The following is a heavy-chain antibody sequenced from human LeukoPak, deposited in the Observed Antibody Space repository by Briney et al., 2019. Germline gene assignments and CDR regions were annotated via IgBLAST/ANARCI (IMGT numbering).Heavy chain of an antibody. Sequence: GGSLRLSCAASGFTFSSYWMNWARQAPGKGLEWVASINHNGNVNYYVDSVKGRFTISRDNAKNSLYLQMNSLRAEDTAVYYYARDGYCSGGSCYWVYGMDVWGQGTTVTVSS. CDR1: GFTFSSYW. J-gene: IGHJ6*02. V-gene: IGHV3-7*01. CDR3: ARDGYCSGGSCYWVYGMDV. CDR2: INHNGNVN. D-gene: IGHD2-15*01.